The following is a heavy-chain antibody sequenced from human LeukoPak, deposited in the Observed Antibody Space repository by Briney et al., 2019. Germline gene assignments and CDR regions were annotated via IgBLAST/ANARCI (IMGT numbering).Heavy chain of an antibody. CDR1: GFTFSYHW. V-gene: IGHV3-74*01. CDR3: AKGAEYFYDSSGLIDY. D-gene: IGHD3-22*01. J-gene: IGHJ4*02. Sequence: GGSLRLSCAASGFTFSYHWMHWVRQVPGKGLVWVSRIQNVGISTTYADSVKGRFTISRDNAKNTLYLQMISLRDEDTAVYYCAKGAEYFYDSSGLIDYWGQGTLVTVSS. CDR2: IQNVGIST.